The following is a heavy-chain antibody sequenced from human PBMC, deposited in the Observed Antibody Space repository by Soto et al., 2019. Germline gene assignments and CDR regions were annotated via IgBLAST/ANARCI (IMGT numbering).Heavy chain of an antibody. Sequence: SETLSLTCTASGDSISTFNWGWIRQPPGKGLEWIGCIYYSGVTNYNPSLKSRVTISVDTPKNQLSLKLNSMTAADTAIYYCARVGGSGWNFDSWGQGILVTVSS. CDR3: ARVGGSGWNFDS. CDR1: GDSISTFN. D-gene: IGHD6-19*01. V-gene: IGHV4-59*01. CDR2: IYYSGVT. J-gene: IGHJ4*02.